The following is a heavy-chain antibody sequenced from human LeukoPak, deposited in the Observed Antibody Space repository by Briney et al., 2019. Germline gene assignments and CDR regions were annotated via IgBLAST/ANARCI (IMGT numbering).Heavy chain of an antibody. D-gene: IGHD5-18*01. J-gene: IGHJ4*02. CDR1: GGSISSSSYY. CDR3: ARLVLGGYSYGF. V-gene: IGHV4-39*01. CDR2: IYYSGST. Sequence: SETPSLTCTVSGGSISSSSYYWGWIRQPPGKGLEWIGSIYYSGSTYYNPSLKSRVTISVDTSKNQFSLKLSSVTAADTAVYYCARLVLGGYSYGFWSQGTLVTVSS.